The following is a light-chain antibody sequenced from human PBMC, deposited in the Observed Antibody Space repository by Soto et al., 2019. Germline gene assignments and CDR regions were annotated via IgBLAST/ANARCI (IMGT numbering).Light chain of an antibody. CDR1: SSDVGGYNY. CDR2: EVS. CDR3: AAWDDSLSALV. J-gene: IGLJ2*01. Sequence: QSALTQPPSAAGSPGQSVTISCTGTSSDVGGYNYVSWYQHHPGKAPKFMIYEVSERPSGVPDRFSGSKSGNTASLTVSGLQAEDEAHYYCAAWDDSLSALVFGGGTKLTVL. V-gene: IGLV2-8*01.